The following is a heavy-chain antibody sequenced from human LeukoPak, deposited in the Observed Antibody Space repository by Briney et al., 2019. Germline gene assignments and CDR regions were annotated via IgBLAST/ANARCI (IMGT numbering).Heavy chain of an antibody. CDR1: GFTFSSYS. CDR2: ISSSSSYI. V-gene: IGHV3-21*01. CDR3: ARSMAQYYYGSGSLAGGFDY. D-gene: IGHD3-10*01. Sequence: GGSLRLSCAASGFTFSSYSMNWVRQAPGKGLEWVSSISSSSSYIYYADSVKGRFTISRDNSKNTLYLQMNSLRAEDTAVYYCARSMAQYYYGSGSLAGGFDYWGQGTLVTVSS. J-gene: IGHJ4*02.